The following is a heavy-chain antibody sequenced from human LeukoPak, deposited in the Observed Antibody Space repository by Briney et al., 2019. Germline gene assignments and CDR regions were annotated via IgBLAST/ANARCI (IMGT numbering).Heavy chain of an antibody. J-gene: IGHJ3*02. CDR2: IYYSGST. Sequence: SETLSLTCTVSGDSISSYYWSWIRQPLGKGLEWIGYIYYSGSTNYNPSLKSRVTISVDTSKNQFSLKLSSVTAADTAVYYCARSAMIDAFDIWGQGTMVTVSS. CDR3: ARSAMIDAFDI. D-gene: IGHD2-2*01. CDR1: GDSISSYY. V-gene: IGHV4-59*01.